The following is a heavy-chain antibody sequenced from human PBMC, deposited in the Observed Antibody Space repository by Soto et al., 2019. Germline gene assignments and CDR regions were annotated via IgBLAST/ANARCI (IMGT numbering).Heavy chain of an antibody. CDR2: IIPILGIA. D-gene: IGHD2-15*01. V-gene: IGHV1-69*02. Sequence: QVQLVQSGAEVKKPGSSVKVSCKASGGTFSSYTISWVRQAPGQGLEWMGRIIPILGIANYAQKFQGRVTITADKXXXXXXXXXXXXXXXXXXXXXXARGALLGYCSGGSCYKSAFDIWGQGTMVTVSS. CDR1: GGTFSSYT. CDR3: ARGALLGYCSGGSCYKSAFDI. J-gene: IGHJ3*02.